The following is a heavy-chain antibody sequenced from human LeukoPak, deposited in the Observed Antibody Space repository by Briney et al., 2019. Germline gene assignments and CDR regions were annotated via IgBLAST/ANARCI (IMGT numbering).Heavy chain of an antibody. V-gene: IGHV4-4*09. CDR3: ARRMATTRYYYMDV. Sequence: SETLSLTCTVSGGSISSYYWSWIRQPPGKGLERIGYIYTSGSTNYNPSLKSRVTISVDTSKNQFSLKLSSVTAADTAVYYCARRMATTRYYYMDVWGKGTTVTVSS. J-gene: IGHJ6*03. CDR1: GGSISSYY. D-gene: IGHD5-24*01. CDR2: IYTSGST.